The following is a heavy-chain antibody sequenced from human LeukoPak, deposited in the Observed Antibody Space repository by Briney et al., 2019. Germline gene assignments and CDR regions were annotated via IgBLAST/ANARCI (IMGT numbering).Heavy chain of an antibody. Sequence: SVKVSCKASGFTFTSSAMQWVRQARGQRPEWIGWIDVGSGNTNYAQKFQERVTITRDMSTSTAYMELSSLRSEDTAVYYCAAAGDSSIFVFDYWGQGTLVTVFS. J-gene: IGHJ4*02. D-gene: IGHD3-22*01. CDR3: AAAGDSSIFVFDY. CDR2: IDVGSGNT. V-gene: IGHV1-58*02. CDR1: GFTFTSSA.